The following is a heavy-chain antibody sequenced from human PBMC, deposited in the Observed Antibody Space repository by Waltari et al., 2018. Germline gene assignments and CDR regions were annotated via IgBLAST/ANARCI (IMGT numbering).Heavy chain of an antibody. Sequence: QVQLEQSGAELKKPGASVKVSCTASGYTFTSYNINWVRQATGHGLEWMGWMNPNSGNTAFAQNFQGRVTITRNTSINTAYMDLRSLRFEDTAVYYCARAYSGTFGGAGYYHMDVWGKGTTVTVSS. CDR1: GYTFTSYN. CDR2: MNPNSGNT. CDR3: ARAYSGTFGGAGYYHMDV. V-gene: IGHV1-8*01. J-gene: IGHJ6*03. D-gene: IGHD1-26*01.